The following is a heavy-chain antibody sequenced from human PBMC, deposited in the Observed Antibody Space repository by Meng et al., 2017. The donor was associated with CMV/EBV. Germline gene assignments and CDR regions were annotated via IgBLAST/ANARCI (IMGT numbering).Heavy chain of an antibody. CDR1: GFTFSSYS. CDR3: ARGEQLAEYFQH. Sequence: VQRGESGGGLVKPGGSLRLSCAASGFTFSSYSMNWVRQAPGKGLEWVSSISSSSSYIYYADSVKGRFTISRDNAKNSLYLQMNSLRAEDTAVYYCARGEQLAEYFQHWGQGTLVTVSS. V-gene: IGHV3-21*01. D-gene: IGHD6-13*01. CDR2: ISSSSSYI. J-gene: IGHJ1*01.